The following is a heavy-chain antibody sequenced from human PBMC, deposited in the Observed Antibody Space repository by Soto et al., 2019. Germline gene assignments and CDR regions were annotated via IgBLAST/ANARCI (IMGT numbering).Heavy chain of an antibody. D-gene: IGHD6-13*01. Sequence: GSLRLSCAASGFTFTRYSMNWVRQAPGKGLEWVSSISSTTNYIYYGDSMKGRFTISRDNAKNSLYLEMNSLRAEDTAVYYCARDHPYSSQPRGFDPFGHATMGTVS. CDR1: GFTFTRYS. CDR2: ISSTTNYI. J-gene: IGHJ5*02. V-gene: IGHV3-21*06. CDR3: ARDHPYSSQPRGFDP.